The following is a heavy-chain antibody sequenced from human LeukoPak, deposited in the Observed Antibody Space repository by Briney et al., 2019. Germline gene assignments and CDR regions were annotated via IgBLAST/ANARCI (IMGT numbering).Heavy chain of an antibody. CDR3: ARVGRWLQQGGFDY. Sequence: PSETLSLTCAVYGGSFSGYYWSWIRQPPGKGLEWIGEINHSGSTNYNPSLKSRVTISVDTSKNQFSLKLSSVTAADTAVYYCARVGRWLQQGGFDYWGQGTLVTVSS. J-gene: IGHJ4*02. CDR2: INHSGST. V-gene: IGHV4-34*01. D-gene: IGHD5-24*01. CDR1: GGSFSGYY.